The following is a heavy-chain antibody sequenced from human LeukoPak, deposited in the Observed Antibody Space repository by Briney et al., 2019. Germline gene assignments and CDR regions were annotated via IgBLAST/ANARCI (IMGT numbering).Heavy chain of an antibody. CDR1: GGSMSSGGYY. J-gene: IGHJ5*02. V-gene: IGHV4-31*03. CDR2: IYYSGST. CDR3: ARRQQLVKGWFDP. Sequence: SETLSLTCTVSGGSMSSGGYYWSWIRQHPGKGLEWIGYIYYSGSTYYNPSLKSRVTISVDTSKNQFSLKLSSVTAADTAVYHCARRQQLVKGWFDPWGQGTLVTVSS. D-gene: IGHD6-13*01.